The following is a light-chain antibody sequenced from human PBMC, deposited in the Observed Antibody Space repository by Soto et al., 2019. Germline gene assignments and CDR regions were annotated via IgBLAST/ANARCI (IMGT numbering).Light chain of an antibody. V-gene: IGKV3-20*01. J-gene: IGKJ2*01. CDR1: QSVSNSY. Sequence: ESVLTQSPGTLSLSPGERATLSRRASQSVSNSYFAWYRQKPGQAPRLLIYGISSRATGIPDRFSGSGSGTDFTLTISRLEPEDFVVYYCQQYSSLPHTFGQGTKLEVK. CDR2: GIS. CDR3: QQYSSLPHT.